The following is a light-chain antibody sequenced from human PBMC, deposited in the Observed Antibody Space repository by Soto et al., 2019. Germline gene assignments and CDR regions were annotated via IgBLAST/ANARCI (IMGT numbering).Light chain of an antibody. Sequence: QSALTQPPSASGSPGQSVTISCTGTKNDIGVYDFVSWYQHHPGKAPRLIIYEVVQRPSGVPDRFSGSKSVNTASLPVSGLQAADAADYFCKSYAGSNTYVFGSGTKLTVL. CDR2: EVV. J-gene: IGLJ1*01. CDR3: KSYAGSNTYV. V-gene: IGLV2-8*01. CDR1: KNDIGVYDF.